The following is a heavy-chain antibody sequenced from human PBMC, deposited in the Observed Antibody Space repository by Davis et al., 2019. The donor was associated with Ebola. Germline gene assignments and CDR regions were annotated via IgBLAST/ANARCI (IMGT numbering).Heavy chain of an antibody. J-gene: IGHJ4*02. CDR2: ISSSGSTI. V-gene: IGHV3-11*04. CDR3: AKDLRRSNVDTAMEFDY. D-gene: IGHD5-18*01. Sequence: PGGSLRLSCAASGFTFSDYYMSWIRQAPGKGLEWVSYISSSGSTIYYADSVKGRFTISRDNSKNTLYLQMNSLRAEDTAVYYCAKDLRRSNVDTAMEFDYWGQGTLVTVSS. CDR1: GFTFSDYY.